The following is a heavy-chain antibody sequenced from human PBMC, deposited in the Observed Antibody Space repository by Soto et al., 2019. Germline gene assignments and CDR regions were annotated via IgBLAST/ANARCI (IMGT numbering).Heavy chain of an antibody. CDR3: ARDLRGVGATAGGFDY. J-gene: IGHJ4*02. CDR1: GFTFSSYE. CDR2: ISSSGGTI. Sequence: EVQLVESGGGLVQPGGSLRLSCAASGFTFSSYEMNWVRQAPGKGLEWVSYISSSGGTIYYADSVKGRFTISRDNAKNSLYLQMNSLRAEDTAVYYCARDLRGVGATAGGFDYWGQGTLVTVSS. D-gene: IGHD1-26*01. V-gene: IGHV3-48*03.